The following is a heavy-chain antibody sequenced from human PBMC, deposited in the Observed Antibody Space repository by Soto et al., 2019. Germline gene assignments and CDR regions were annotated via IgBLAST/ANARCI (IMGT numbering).Heavy chain of an antibody. Sequence: GESLKISCAASGFTFSSYAMSWVRQAPGKGLEWVSAISGSGGSTYYADSVKGRFTISRDNSKNTLYLQMNSLRAEDTAVYYCAKDPDSSGWSIFDYWGQGTLVTVSS. CDR2: ISGSGGST. CDR1: GFTFSSYA. V-gene: IGHV3-23*01. D-gene: IGHD6-19*01. J-gene: IGHJ4*02. CDR3: AKDPDSSGWSIFDY.